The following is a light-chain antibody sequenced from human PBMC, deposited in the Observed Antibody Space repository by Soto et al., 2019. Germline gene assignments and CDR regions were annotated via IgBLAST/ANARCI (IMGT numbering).Light chain of an antibody. Sequence: DIQMTQSPSTLSASVGDRVTITCRASQSISSYLAWYQQKPGEAPKLLIYDASSLQSGVSSRFSASGSGTEFRLSISSLQPDDLATYYCQHYNSLSSFGPGTKVEVK. CDR1: QSISSY. CDR2: DAS. J-gene: IGKJ3*01. CDR3: QHYNSLSS. V-gene: IGKV1-5*01.